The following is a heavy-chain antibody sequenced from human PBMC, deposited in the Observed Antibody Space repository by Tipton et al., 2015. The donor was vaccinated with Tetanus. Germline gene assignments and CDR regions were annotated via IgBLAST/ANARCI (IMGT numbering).Heavy chain of an antibody. D-gene: IGHD3-3*01. V-gene: IGHV4-61*01. CDR2: IYHSGTT. Sequence: TLSLTCSVSGGSVNSGTYYWSWIRQPPGKGLEWIGEIYHSGTTNYNPSLKSRVTMSVDNSKNQFSLKLNSVTAADTAVYYCARESITIFGVVSIDYWGQGSLVTVAS. CDR1: GGSVNSGTYY. CDR3: ARESITIFGVVSIDY. J-gene: IGHJ4*02.